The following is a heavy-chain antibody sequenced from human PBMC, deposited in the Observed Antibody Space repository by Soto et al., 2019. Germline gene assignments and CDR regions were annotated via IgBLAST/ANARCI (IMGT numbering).Heavy chain of an antibody. V-gene: IGHV3-21*01. J-gene: IGHJ4*02. D-gene: IGHD3-16*01. Sequence: EVQLLESGGGLVQPGGSLRLSCAASGFTFSSYSMNWVRQAPGKGLEWVSSISSSSSYIYYADSVKGRFTISRDNAKNSLYLQMNSLRAEDTAVYYCAREGHYDYVWGSPDYWGQGTLVTVSS. CDR2: ISSSSSYI. CDR1: GFTFSSYS. CDR3: AREGHYDYVWGSPDY.